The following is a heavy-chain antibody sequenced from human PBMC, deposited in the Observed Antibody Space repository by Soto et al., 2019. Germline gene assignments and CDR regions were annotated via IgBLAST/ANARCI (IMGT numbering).Heavy chain of an antibody. CDR1: DDSISSGSYY. CDR3: ARGMVRGVISPFDP. J-gene: IGHJ5*02. V-gene: IGHV4-39*01. CDR2: IFYSGST. D-gene: IGHD3-10*01. Sequence: SETLSLSCTVSDDSISSGSYYWGWIRQPPGKGLEWIATIFYSGSTYYNPSLKSRVTISIDTSKNQFSLNLSSVTAADTAMYYCARGMVRGVISPFDPWALGTLVTVS.